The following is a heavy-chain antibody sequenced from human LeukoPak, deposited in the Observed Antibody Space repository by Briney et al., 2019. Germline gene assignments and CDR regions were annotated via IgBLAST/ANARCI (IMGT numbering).Heavy chain of an antibody. CDR3: ARILSSAWGELGY. Sequence: PGGSLRLSCVASGFMFHEHWMLWVRQVPGKGLAWVSRIDRDGLTREYADSVKGRFTITRDNARKMVHLEMYSLRGEDTAVYYCARILSSAWGELGYWGQGNLVTVSS. J-gene: IGHJ4*02. V-gene: IGHV3-74*03. CDR1: GFMFHEHW. CDR2: IDRDGLTR. D-gene: IGHD6-19*01.